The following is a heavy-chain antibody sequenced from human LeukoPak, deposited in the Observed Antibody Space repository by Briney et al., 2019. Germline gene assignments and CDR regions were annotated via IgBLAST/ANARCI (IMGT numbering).Heavy chain of an antibody. Sequence: GGSLRLSCTASGFTFGDYAMSWFRQAPGKGLEWVGFIKSKAYGGTTEYAASVKGRFTISRDDSKSIAYLQMNSLKTEDTAVYYCTRERHYDSSGYLDYWGQGTLVTVSS. CDR1: GFTFGDYA. V-gene: IGHV3-49*03. D-gene: IGHD3-22*01. CDR3: TRERHYDSSGYLDY. J-gene: IGHJ4*02. CDR2: IKSKAYGGTT.